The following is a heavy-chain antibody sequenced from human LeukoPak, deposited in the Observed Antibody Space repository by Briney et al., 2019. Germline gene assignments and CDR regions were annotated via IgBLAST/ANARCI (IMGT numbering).Heavy chain of an antibody. Sequence: PGGSLRLSCAASGFTFSTYCMHWVRQAPGKGLVWVSVIYCDGSTTTYADSMKGRFTISRDNSKNTLYLQMNSLRAEDTAVYYCSVKGTYDGFDIWGQGTMVTASS. CDR2: IYCDGSTT. D-gene: IGHD3-10*01. J-gene: IGHJ3*02. CDR1: GFTFSTYC. V-gene: IGHV3-74*01. CDR3: SVKGTYDGFDI.